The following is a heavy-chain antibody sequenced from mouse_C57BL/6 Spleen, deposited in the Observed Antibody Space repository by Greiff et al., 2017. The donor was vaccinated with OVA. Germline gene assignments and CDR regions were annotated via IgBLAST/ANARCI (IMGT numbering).Heavy chain of an antibody. CDR1: GYTFTSYG. J-gene: IGHJ1*03. CDR2: IYPRSGNT. V-gene: IGHV1-81*01. CDR3: ARRNYYGSSYMYFDV. D-gene: IGHD1-1*01. Sequence: VQLQQSGAELARPGASVKLSCKASGYTFTSYGISWVKQRTGQGLEWIGEIYPRSGNTYYNEKFKGKATLTADKSSSTAYMELRSLTSEDSAVYFCARRNYYGSSYMYFDVWGTGTTVTVSS.